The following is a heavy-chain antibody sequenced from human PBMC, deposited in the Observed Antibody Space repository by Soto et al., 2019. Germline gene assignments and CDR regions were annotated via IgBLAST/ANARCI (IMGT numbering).Heavy chain of an antibody. CDR1: GGTFSSYA. Sequence: QVQLVQSGAEVKKPGSSVKVSCKASGGTFSSYAISWVRQAPGQGLEWMGGIIPIFGTANYAQKFQGRVTITANKSTSTAYMELSSLRSEDTAVYYCARDYYGSGSQRYNWFDPWGQGTLVTVSS. V-gene: IGHV1-69*06. J-gene: IGHJ5*02. CDR2: IIPIFGTA. D-gene: IGHD3-10*01. CDR3: ARDYYGSGSQRYNWFDP.